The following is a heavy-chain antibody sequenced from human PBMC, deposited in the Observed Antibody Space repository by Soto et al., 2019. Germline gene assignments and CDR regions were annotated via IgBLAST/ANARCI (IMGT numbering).Heavy chain of an antibody. Sequence: SETLSLTCTVSGGSITSSSHFWGWVRQPLGKGLEWIGTIYFTGNTYYTPSLKSRLTMSIDTSKNEFSLRLNSVTAADTAVYYCAGQTFTIAAASYGRSNWFDPWGPGTLVTVSS. CDR3: AGQTFTIAAASYGRSNWFDP. J-gene: IGHJ5*02. D-gene: IGHD6-25*01. CDR1: GGSITSSSHF. V-gene: IGHV4-39*01. CDR2: IYFTGNT.